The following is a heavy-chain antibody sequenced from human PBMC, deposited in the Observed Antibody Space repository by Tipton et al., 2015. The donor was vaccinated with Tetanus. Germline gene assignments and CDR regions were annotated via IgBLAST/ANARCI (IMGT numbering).Heavy chain of an antibody. D-gene: IGHD5-24*01. V-gene: IGHV4-34*01. CDR1: GGSFSGYY. J-gene: IGHJ2*01. CDR3: GRIRDGNNEKYWYFDL. CDR2: INHSGST. Sequence: TLSLTCAVYGGSFSGYYWSWIRQPPGKGLEWIGEINHSGSTNYNPYLKSRVTISVDTSKNQFSLKLSSVTAADTTVYYCGRIRDGNNEKYWYFDLWGRGPLVTVSS.